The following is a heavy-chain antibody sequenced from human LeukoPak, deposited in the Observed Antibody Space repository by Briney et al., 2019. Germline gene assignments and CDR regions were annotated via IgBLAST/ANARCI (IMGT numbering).Heavy chain of an antibody. J-gene: IGHJ4*02. V-gene: IGHV3-21*01. Sequence: GGSLRLSCAASGFTFSSYSMNWVRQAPGKGLEWVSSISSSSSYIYYADSVKGRFTISRDNSKNTLYLQMNSLRPEDAAVYYCAKERATETRRLDYWGQGTLVTVSS. CDR1: GFTFSSYS. CDR3: AKERATETRRLDY. CDR2: ISSSSSYI.